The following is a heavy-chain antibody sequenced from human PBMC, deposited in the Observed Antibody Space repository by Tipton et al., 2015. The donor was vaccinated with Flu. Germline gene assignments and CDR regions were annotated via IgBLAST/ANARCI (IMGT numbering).Heavy chain of an antibody. J-gene: IGHJ4*02. CDR2: IKQDGSEK. Sequence: GSLRLSCAASGFTFSSYWMSWVRQAPGKGLEWVANIKQDGSEKYYVDSVKGRFTISRDNAKNSLYLQMNSLRAEDTAVYYCARTPYSPKITIFGVVIPYFDYWGQGTLVTVSS. CDR1: GFTFSSYW. V-gene: IGHV3-7*01. CDR3: ARTPYSPKITIFGVVIPYFDY. D-gene: IGHD3-3*01.